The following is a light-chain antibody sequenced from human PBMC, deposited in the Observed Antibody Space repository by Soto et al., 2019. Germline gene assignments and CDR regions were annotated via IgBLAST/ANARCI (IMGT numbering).Light chain of an antibody. Sequence: DIVMTQSPATLSVSPGEGATLSCRASQTIKSNLAWYQQKPGQAPRLLIYGPSSRATGIPARFSGSGSGTEFTLTISSLQSEDFAVYYCQQYNDWPLTFGGGTKVEIK. CDR1: QTIKSN. CDR2: GPS. CDR3: QQYNDWPLT. V-gene: IGKV3-15*01. J-gene: IGKJ4*01.